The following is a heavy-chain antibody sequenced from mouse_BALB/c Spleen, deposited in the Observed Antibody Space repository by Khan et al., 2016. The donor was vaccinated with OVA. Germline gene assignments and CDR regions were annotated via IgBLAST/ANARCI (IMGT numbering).Heavy chain of an antibody. CDR2: IWSAGST. J-gene: IGHJ3*01. CDR3: ARRGYDYGRGALFAY. CDR1: GFSLANYS. V-gene: IGHV2-2*02. Sequence: QVQLQQSGPGLVQPSQSLSITCTVSGFSLANYSVHWVRQSPGKGLEWLGVIWSAGSTDYNAAFMSRLTINKDNSRSHVFFKMNSLQPNDTAIYSCARRGYDYGRGALFAYWGQGTLVTVSA. D-gene: IGHD2-4*01.